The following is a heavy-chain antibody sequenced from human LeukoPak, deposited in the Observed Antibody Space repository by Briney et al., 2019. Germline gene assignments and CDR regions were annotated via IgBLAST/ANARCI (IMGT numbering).Heavy chain of an antibody. V-gene: IGHV3-21*01. Sequence: GGSLRLSCAASGFTFSSYSMNWVRQAPGKGLEWVSSISSSSSYIYYADSVKGRFTISRDNAKNSLYLQMNSLRAEDTAVYYCARLGDSSGYYRSYYYYMDVWGKGTTVTISS. CDR2: ISSSSSYI. D-gene: IGHD3-22*01. CDR3: ARLGDSSGYYRSYYYYMDV. J-gene: IGHJ6*03. CDR1: GFTFSSYS.